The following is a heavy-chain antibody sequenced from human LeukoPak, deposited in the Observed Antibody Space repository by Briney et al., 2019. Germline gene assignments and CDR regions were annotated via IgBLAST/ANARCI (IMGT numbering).Heavy chain of an antibody. Sequence: SVKVSCKASGGTFSSYTISWVRQAPGQGLEWMGRIIPILGIANYAQKVQGRVTITADKSTSTAYMELSSLRSEDTAVYYCASYRRLGYCSSTSCEHWGQGTLVTVSS. CDR3: ASYRRLGYCSSTSCEH. CDR2: IIPILGIA. CDR1: GGTFSSYT. D-gene: IGHD2-2*01. V-gene: IGHV1-69*02. J-gene: IGHJ4*02.